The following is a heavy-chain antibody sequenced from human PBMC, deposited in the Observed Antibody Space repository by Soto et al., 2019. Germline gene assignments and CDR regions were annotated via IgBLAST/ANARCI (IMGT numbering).Heavy chain of an antibody. D-gene: IGHD3-3*01. CDR3: ATDIPPTYYDFWSGYSGYYYYGLDV. CDR1: GGSVSSDH. CDR2: INNSGIT. Sequence: SPTLSLTCNVSGGSVSSDHWGWIRQPPGKGLEWIGKINNSGITNYNPSLKSRATISVDTSKNQFSLKLTSVTAADTAVYYCATDIPPTYYDFWSGYSGYYYYGLDVWGQGTTVTVSS. J-gene: IGHJ6*02. V-gene: IGHV4-59*02.